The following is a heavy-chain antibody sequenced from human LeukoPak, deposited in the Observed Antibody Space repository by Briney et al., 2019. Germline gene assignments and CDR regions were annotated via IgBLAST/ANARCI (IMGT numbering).Heavy chain of an antibody. CDR3: ARDVWFGELAGNWFDP. D-gene: IGHD3-10*01. Sequence: VSVKVSCKASGYTFTGYYMHWVRQAPGQGLEWMGWINPNRGGTNYAQKFQGRVTMTRDTSISTAYMELSRLRSDDTAVYYCARDVWFGELAGNWFDPWGQGTLVTVSS. CDR2: INPNRGGT. J-gene: IGHJ5*02. V-gene: IGHV1-2*02. CDR1: GYTFTGYY.